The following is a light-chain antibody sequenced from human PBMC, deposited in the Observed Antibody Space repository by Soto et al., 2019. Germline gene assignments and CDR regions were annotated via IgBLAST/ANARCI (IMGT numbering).Light chain of an antibody. CDR1: QSVSSSY. CDR2: GAT. J-gene: IGKJ1*01. V-gene: IGKV3-20*01. Sequence: EIVLTQSPGTLSLSPGERATLSCRASQSVSSSYLAWYQQKPRQAPRLLIYGATSMATGIPDKFSGSGSGTAFTLTISRLEPADFAVYYCQQYGSSPRTFGQGTKVEIK. CDR3: QQYGSSPRT.